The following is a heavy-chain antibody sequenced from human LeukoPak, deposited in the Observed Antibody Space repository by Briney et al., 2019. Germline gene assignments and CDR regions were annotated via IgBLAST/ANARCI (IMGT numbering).Heavy chain of an antibody. D-gene: IGHD3-3*01. CDR2: ISSSSSYI. J-gene: IGHJ4*02. CDR3: ARDKPARREYDLQPQINDY. V-gene: IGHV3-21*01. CDR1: GFTFSSYS. Sequence: GGSLRLSCAASGFTFSSYSMNWVRQAPGKGLEWVSPISSSSSYIYYADSVKGRFTISRDNAKNSLYLQMNSLRAEDTAVYYCARDKPARREYDLQPQINDYWGQGTLVTVSS.